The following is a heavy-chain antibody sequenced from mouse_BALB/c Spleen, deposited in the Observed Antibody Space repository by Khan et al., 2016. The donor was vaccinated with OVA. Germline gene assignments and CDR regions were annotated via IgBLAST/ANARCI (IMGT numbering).Heavy chain of an antibody. CDR2: IWSGGTT. V-gene: IGHV2-2*02. Sequence: QVQLKESGPGLVQPSQSLSITCTVSGFSLTTYGVHWVRQSPGKGLEWLGVIWSGGTTDYSAAFISRLSITKDNSKSQVFFKMNSLQANDTAIYYCARNYDYDEGLAHWGQGTLVTVSA. J-gene: IGHJ3*01. CDR1: GFSLTTYG. D-gene: IGHD2-4*01. CDR3: ARNYDYDEGLAH.